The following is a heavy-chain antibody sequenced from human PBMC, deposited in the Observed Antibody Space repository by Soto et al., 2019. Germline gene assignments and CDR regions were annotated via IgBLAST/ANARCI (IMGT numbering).Heavy chain of an antibody. CDR3: AGETSDYDILTAPTTFDI. Sequence: QVQLQQWGAGLLKPSETLSLTCVVSGGSFRGYYWNWIRQPPGKGLEWIGEIDHSASTHYNPSLKSRITISFDTSKRQISLKLTSVTAADTAVYYCAGETSDYDILTAPTTFDIWGQGTMVTVSS. J-gene: IGHJ3*02. V-gene: IGHV4-34*02. CDR1: GGSFRGYY. CDR2: IDHSAST. D-gene: IGHD3-9*01.